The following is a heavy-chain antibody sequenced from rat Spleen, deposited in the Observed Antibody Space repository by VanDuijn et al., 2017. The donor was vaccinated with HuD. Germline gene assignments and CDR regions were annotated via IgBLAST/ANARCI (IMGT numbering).Heavy chain of an antibody. CDR3: ASHWGRAYFDY. V-gene: IGHV5-19*01. J-gene: IGHJ2*01. CDR2: IIYGGSRT. Sequence: EVQLVESGDGLVQPGRSLKLSCVVSGFTFSNYGMHWIRQAPKKGLEWVATIIYGGSRTYYRDSVKGRFTISRNNAKSTLYLQMDSLRSEDTATYYCASHWGRAYFDYWGQGVMVAVSS. CDR1: GFTFSNYG. D-gene: IGHD5-1*01.